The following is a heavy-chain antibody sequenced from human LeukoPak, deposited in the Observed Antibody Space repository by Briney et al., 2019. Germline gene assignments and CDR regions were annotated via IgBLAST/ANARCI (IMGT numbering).Heavy chain of an antibody. D-gene: IGHD6-6*01. V-gene: IGHV3-23*01. Sequence: PGGSLRLSCAASGFTFSSYAMSWVRQAPGKEPEWVSAISGSGGSTYYADSVKGRFTISRDNAKNSLHLQMNSLRAEDTAVYYCASQYIRGRKTNKGFDYWGQGTLVTVSS. CDR1: GFTFSSYA. CDR3: ASQYIRGRKTNKGFDY. CDR2: ISGSGGST. J-gene: IGHJ4*02.